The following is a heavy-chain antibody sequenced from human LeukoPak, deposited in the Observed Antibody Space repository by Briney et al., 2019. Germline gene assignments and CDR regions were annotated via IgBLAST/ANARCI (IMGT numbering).Heavy chain of an antibody. Sequence: SETLSLTCSVSGVPTTDYYWSWIRQPPGKGLEWIGYTFYSGSTNYNRSLKSRVTISVDTSKNQFSLKLSSVTAADTAVYYCARHVSARNKYQLLPENWFDPWGQGTLVTVSS. CDR1: GVPTTDYY. CDR3: ARHVSARNKYQLLPENWFDP. J-gene: IGHJ5*02. V-gene: IGHV4-59*08. D-gene: IGHD2-2*01. CDR2: TFYSGST.